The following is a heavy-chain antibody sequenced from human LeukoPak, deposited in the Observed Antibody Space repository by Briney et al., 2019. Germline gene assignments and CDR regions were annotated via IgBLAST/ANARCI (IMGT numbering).Heavy chain of an antibody. Sequence: GGSLRLSCAASGFTFNNYWMSWVRQAAGKGLEWVANIKEDGNDQYYVDSVRGRFTISRDNAKKSLYLQMNSLRTEDTAVYYCVSSSVKGTDYWGQGTLVTVSS. CDR3: VSSSVKGTDY. J-gene: IGHJ4*02. D-gene: IGHD6-13*01. CDR2: IKEDGNDQ. V-gene: IGHV3-7*01. CDR1: GFTFNNYW.